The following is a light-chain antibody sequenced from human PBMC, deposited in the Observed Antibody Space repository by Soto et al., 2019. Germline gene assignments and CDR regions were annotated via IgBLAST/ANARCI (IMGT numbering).Light chain of an antibody. J-gene: IGKJ5*01. CDR2: WAS. CDR1: QSVLSSSNSLNY. Sequence: DIVMTQSPDSLAVSLGERAAINCKSSQSVLSSSNSLNYLAWYQQKPGQPPKLLIYWASTRVSGVPDRFSGRGSGTDFTLTISSLQAEDVAVYYCQQYYTTPAITFGQGTRLEIK. CDR3: QQYYTTPAIT. V-gene: IGKV4-1*01.